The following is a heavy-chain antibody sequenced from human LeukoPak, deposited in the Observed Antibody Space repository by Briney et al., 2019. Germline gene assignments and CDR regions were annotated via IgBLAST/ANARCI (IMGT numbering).Heavy chain of an antibody. V-gene: IGHV3-15*01. CDR3: TTGFGGDYGG. J-gene: IGHJ4*02. CDR1: GFTFSDAW. Sequence: GGSLRLSCAGYGFTFSDAWVNWVRQPPGKGLEWVDLIKSKNAGGTTDYTAPVKGRFTMSRDGSKNTVYLQINSLKTEDTAVYYCTTGFGGDYGGWGQGTLVTVSS. D-gene: IGHD2-21*02. CDR2: IKSKNAGGTT.